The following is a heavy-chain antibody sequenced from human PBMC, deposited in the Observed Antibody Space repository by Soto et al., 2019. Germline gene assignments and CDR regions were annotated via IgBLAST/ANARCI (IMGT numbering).Heavy chain of an antibody. CDR2: ISSSSSTI. D-gene: IGHD6-13*01. V-gene: IGHV3-48*02. CDR1: GFTFSSYS. Sequence: VQLVESGGGLVQPGGSLRLSCAASGFTFSSYSMNWVRQAPGKGLEWVSYISSSSSTIYYADSVKGRFTISRDNAKNSLYLQMNSLRDEDTAVYYCASFEGKNSSSWFNYYYYGMDVWGQGTTVTVSS. CDR3: ASFEGKNSSSWFNYYYYGMDV. J-gene: IGHJ6*02.